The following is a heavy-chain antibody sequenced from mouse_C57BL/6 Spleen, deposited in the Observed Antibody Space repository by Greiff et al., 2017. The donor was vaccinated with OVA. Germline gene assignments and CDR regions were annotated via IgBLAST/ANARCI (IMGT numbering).Heavy chain of an antibody. CDR3: ARVVYDYSWFAY. CDR1: GYTFTSYW. CDR2: IYPSDSET. D-gene: IGHD2-4*01. J-gene: IGHJ3*01. Sequence: QVQLQQPGAELVRPGSSVKLSCKASGYTFTSYWMDWVKQRPGQGLEWIGNIYPSDSETHYNQKFKDKATLTVDKSSSTAYMQLSSLTSEDSSVYYCARVVYDYSWFAYCGQVTLVPVSA. V-gene: IGHV1-61*01.